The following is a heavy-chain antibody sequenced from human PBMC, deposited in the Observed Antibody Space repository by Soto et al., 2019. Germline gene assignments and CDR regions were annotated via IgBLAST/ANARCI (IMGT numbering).Heavy chain of an antibody. CDR1: GYTFTSYA. V-gene: IGHV1-3*01. Sequence: ASVKVSCKASGYTFTSYAMHWVRQAPGQRLEWMGWINAGNGNTKYSQKFQGRVTITRDTSASTAYMELSSLRSEDTAVYYCARGIIAVAGTVAFDIWCQGTMVTV. J-gene: IGHJ3*02. CDR2: INAGNGNT. CDR3: ARGIIAVAGTVAFDI. D-gene: IGHD6-19*01.